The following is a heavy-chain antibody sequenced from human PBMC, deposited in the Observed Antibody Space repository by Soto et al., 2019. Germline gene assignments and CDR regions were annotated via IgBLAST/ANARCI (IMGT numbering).Heavy chain of an antibody. CDR1: GGSISSSSYY. CDR2: IYYSGST. D-gene: IGHD3-10*01. V-gene: IGHV4-39*01. CDR3: ARGEGYYYGSGSYYSSRDAAIDYGVDV. Sequence: SETLSLTCTVSGGSISSSSYYWGWIRQPPGKGLEWIGSIYYSGSTYYNPSLKSRVTISVDTSKNQFSLKLSSVTAADTAVYYCARGEGYYYGSGSYYSSRDAAIDYGVDVSGQGTTVTVSS. J-gene: IGHJ6*01.